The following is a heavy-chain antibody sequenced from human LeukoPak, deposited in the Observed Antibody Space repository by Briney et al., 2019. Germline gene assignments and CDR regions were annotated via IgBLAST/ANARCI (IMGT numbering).Heavy chain of an antibody. Sequence: GGSLRLPCAASGFTFSSYAMTWVRQAPGKGLEWVSSISGSGDTTYYADSVRGRFTISRDNAKNSLYLQMKSLRAEDTTVYYCARDMGYSGSWPGYFDYWGQGVLVTVSS. CDR2: ISGSGDTT. J-gene: IGHJ4*02. CDR3: ARDMGYSGSWPGYFDY. CDR1: GFTFSSYA. V-gene: IGHV3-23*01. D-gene: IGHD1-26*01.